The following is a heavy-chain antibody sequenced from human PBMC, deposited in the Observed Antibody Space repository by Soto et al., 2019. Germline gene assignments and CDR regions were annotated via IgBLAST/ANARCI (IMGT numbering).Heavy chain of an antibody. CDR1: VGSISSSSYY. CDR2: IYYSGST. Sequence: QLQLQESGPGLVKPSETLSLTCTVSVGSISSSSYYWGWIRQPPLKGLEWIGSIYYSGSTYYNPCLKSRVTISVATSKNQCSLKLSSVTAADTAVYYCARLTGHRGSDLYYWGQGTLVTVSS. CDR3: ARLTGHRGSDLYY. J-gene: IGHJ4*02. D-gene: IGHD1-26*01. V-gene: IGHV4-39*01.